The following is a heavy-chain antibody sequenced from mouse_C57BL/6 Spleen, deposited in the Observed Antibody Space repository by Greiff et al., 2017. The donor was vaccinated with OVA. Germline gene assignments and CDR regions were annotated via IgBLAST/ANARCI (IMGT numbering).Heavy chain of an antibody. CDR2: IDPANGNT. J-gene: IGHJ3*01. Sequence: VQLKQSVAELVRPGASVKLSCTASGFNIKNTYMHWVKQRPEQGLEWIGRIDPANGNTKYAPKFQGKATITADTSSNTAYLQLSSLTSEDTAIYYWASHYYGSSYFAYWGQGTLVTVSA. D-gene: IGHD1-1*01. CDR3: ASHYYGSSYFAY. V-gene: IGHV14-3*01. CDR1: GFNIKNTY.